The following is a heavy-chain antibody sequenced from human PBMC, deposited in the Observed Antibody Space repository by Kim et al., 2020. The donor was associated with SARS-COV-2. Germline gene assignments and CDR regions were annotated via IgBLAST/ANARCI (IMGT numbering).Heavy chain of an antibody. Sequence: GGSLRLSCAASGFSFDDYAMHWVRQAPGKGLEWVSRISYDGSGMGYVDSVKGRFTVSRDNAKNSLYLQMDSLRAEDTALYYCARVVVAAAWGQ. V-gene: IGHV3-9*01. D-gene: IGHD2-2*01. CDR2: ISYDGSGM. CDR1: GFSFDDYA. CDR3: ARVVVAAA. J-gene: IGHJ5*01.